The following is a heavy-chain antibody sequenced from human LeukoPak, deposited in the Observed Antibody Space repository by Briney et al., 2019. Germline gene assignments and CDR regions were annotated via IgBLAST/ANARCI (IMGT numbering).Heavy chain of an antibody. J-gene: IGHJ4*02. CDR3: AKDMMGLWDCSGGSCAAGVTYYFDF. V-gene: IGHV3-9*01. CDR2: ISWNSGNI. Sequence: GGSLRLSCAASGFTFDDYAMHWVRQAPGKGLEWVSGISWNSGNIGYADSVKGRFTISRDNAKNSLYLQMNSLRAEDTALYYCAKDMMGLWDCSGGSCAAGVTYYFDFWGQGTLVTVSS. D-gene: IGHD2-15*01. CDR1: GFTFDDYA.